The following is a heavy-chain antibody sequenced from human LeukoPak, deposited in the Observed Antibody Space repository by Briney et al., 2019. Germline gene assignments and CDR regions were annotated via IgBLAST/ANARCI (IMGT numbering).Heavy chain of an antibody. CDR3: ARGIAAAGTGGYFDY. CDR1: GGSFSGYY. V-gene: IGHV4-34*01. CDR2: INHSGST. Sequence: PSETLSLTCAVYGGSFSGYYWSWIRQPPGKGREWIGEINHSGSTNYNPSLKSRVTISVDTSKNRFSLKLSSVTAADTAVYYCARGIAAAGTGGYFDYWGQGTLVTVSS. D-gene: IGHD6-13*01. J-gene: IGHJ4*02.